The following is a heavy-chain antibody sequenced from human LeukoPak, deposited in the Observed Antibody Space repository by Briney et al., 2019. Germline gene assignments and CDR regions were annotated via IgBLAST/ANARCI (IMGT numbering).Heavy chain of an antibody. CDR2: IYPADSDI. V-gene: IGHV5-51*01. CDR1: GYGINNYW. CDR3: ARQEYCSGGSCYTWFDP. Sequence: GESLKISCQGSGYGINNYWIGWVRQMPGKGLEWMGIIYPADSDIRYSPSFQGQVTISADKSISTAYLQWSSLKASDTAIYYCARQEYCSGGSCYTWFDPWGQGTLVIVSS. J-gene: IGHJ5*02. D-gene: IGHD2-15*01.